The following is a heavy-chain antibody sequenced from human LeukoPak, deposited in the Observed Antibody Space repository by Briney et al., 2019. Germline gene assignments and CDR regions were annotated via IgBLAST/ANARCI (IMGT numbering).Heavy chain of an antibody. CDR1: GFTFSNYW. J-gene: IGHJ6*03. CDR3: SGTALRYYYYYMDV. CDR2: IKQDGSES. Sequence: GGSLRLSCAASGFTFSNYWMTRVRQAPGKGLEWVANIKQDGSESYYVDSVKGRFTISRDNAKNSLYLQMNSLRAEDTAVYYCSGTALRYYYYYMDVWGKGTTVTVSS. D-gene: IGHD3-10*01. V-gene: IGHV3-7*01.